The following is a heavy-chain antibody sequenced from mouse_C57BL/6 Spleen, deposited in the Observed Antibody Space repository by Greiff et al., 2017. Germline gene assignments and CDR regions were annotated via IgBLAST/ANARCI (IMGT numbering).Heavy chain of an antibody. D-gene: IGHD1-1*01. Sequence: VQLQQPGAELVKPGASVKLSCKASGYTFTSYWMQWVKQRPGQGLVPIGEIDPSDSYTNYNQKFKGKATWTVDTASSTAYMQLSSLTSEDSAVYYCARGGSSSFRYYFDYWGQGTTLTVSS. CDR2: IDPSDSYT. J-gene: IGHJ2*01. CDR1: GYTFTSYW. V-gene: IGHV1-50*01. CDR3: ARGGSSSFRYYFDY.